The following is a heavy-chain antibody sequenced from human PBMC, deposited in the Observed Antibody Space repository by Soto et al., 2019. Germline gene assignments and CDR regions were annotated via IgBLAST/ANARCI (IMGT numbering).Heavy chain of an antibody. V-gene: IGHV1-18*01. CDR1: GYTFTSYG. Sequence: QVQLVQSGAEVKKPGASVKVSCKASGYTFTSYGISWVRQAPGQGLEWMGWISAYNGNTNYAQKHQGRVTMTTDTSTSTAYMELRSLRSDDTAVYYCAREERSCWGYYDYGMDVWCQGTTVIVSS. J-gene: IGHJ6*02. D-gene: IGHD2-15*01. CDR2: ISAYNGNT. CDR3: AREERSCWGYYDYGMDV.